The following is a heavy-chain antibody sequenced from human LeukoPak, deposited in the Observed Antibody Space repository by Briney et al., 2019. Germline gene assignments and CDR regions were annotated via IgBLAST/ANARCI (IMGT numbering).Heavy chain of an antibody. Sequence: PGGSLRLSCAASGFTFSSYAMSWVRQAPGKGLEWVSAISGSGGSTYYADSVKGRFTISRDNSKNTLYLQMNSLRAEDAAVYYCAKPRLWFGEFLYYFDYRGQGTLVTVSS. CDR1: GFTFSSYA. J-gene: IGHJ4*02. CDR3: AKPRLWFGEFLYYFDY. CDR2: ISGSGGST. D-gene: IGHD3-10*01. V-gene: IGHV3-23*01.